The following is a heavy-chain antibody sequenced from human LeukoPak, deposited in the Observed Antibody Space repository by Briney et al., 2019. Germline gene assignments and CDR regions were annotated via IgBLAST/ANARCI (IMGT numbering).Heavy chain of an antibody. CDR2: ISSSSSYT. Sequence: GGSLRLSCAASGFTFSDYYMSWIRQAPGKGLEWVSYISSSSSYTNYADSVKGRFTISRDNAKNSLYLQMNSLRAEDTAVYYCASTVAGFEYWGQGTLVTVSS. J-gene: IGHJ4*02. CDR3: ASTVAGFEY. D-gene: IGHD6-19*01. CDR1: GFTFSDYY. V-gene: IGHV3-11*06.